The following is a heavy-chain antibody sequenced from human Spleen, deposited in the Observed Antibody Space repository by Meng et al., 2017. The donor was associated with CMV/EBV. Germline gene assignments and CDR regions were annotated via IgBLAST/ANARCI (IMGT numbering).Heavy chain of an antibody. CDR2: ISAYNGTT. D-gene: IGHD2-15*01. V-gene: IGHV1-18*01. CDR3: ARDRAARAYYFAY. CDR1: ASPFTSYG. J-gene: IGHJ4*02. Sequence: CHASASPFTSYGISLVRQAPRQGLEWMGRISAYNGTTNYAQKLQGRVTLTTDTSPSTAYMELRILSSADTAVYYCARDRAARAYYFAYWGQGTLVTVSS.